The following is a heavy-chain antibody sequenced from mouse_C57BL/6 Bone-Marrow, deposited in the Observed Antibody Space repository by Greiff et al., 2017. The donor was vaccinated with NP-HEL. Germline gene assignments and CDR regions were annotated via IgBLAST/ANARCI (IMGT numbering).Heavy chain of an antibody. J-gene: IGHJ4*01. Sequence: QVQLQQSGAELVKPGASVKMSCKASGYTFTSYWITWVKQRPGQGLEWIGDIYPGSGSTNYNEKFKSKATLTVDTSSSTAYMQLSSLTSEDSAVYYCAREGNYYGSSYDYAMDYWGQGTSVTVSS. V-gene: IGHV1-55*01. CDR1: GYTFTSYW. D-gene: IGHD1-1*01. CDR2: IYPGSGST. CDR3: AREGNYYGSSYDYAMDY.